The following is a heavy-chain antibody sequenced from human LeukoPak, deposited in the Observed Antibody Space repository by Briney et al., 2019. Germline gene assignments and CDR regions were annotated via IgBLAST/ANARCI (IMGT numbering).Heavy chain of an antibody. V-gene: IGHV1-18*03. Sequence: ASVKVSCKASGYDFTSVGITWVRQAPGQGLEWMGWISPYNGNTRYVQKLQGRVTMTTDTSTSTAYMELRSLRFDDMAVYYCARAGSGSGWYFDYWGQGTLVTVSS. J-gene: IGHJ4*02. CDR1: GYDFTSVG. D-gene: IGHD6-19*01. CDR2: ISPYNGNT. CDR3: ARAGSGSGWYFDY.